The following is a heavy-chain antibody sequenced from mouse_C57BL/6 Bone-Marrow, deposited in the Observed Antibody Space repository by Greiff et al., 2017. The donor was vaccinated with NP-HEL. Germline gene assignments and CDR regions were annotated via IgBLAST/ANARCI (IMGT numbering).Heavy chain of an antibody. CDR3: ATDGSSLWYFDV. CDR1: GYTFTSYW. D-gene: IGHD1-1*01. J-gene: IGHJ1*03. Sequence: VQLQQPGAELVKPGASVKLSCKASGYTFTSYWMHWVKQRPGQGLEWIGMIHPNSGSTNYNEKFKSKATLTVDKSSSTAYMQLSSLTSEDSAVYYCATDGSSLWYFDVWGTGTTVTVSS. V-gene: IGHV1-64*01. CDR2: IHPNSGST.